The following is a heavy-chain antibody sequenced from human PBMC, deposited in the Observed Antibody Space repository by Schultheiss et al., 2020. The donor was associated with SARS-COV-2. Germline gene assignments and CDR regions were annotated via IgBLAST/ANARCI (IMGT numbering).Heavy chain of an antibody. D-gene: IGHD5-24*01. CDR3: ARVDVEMATIGYGMDV. J-gene: IGHJ6*02. CDR1: GFTFSSYT. V-gene: IGHV3-NL1*01. Sequence: GESLKISCAASGFTFSSYTMNWVRQAPGKGPVWVSHVNMDGMNTDYADSVKGRFTISRDNSKNTLYLQMNSLRAEDTAVYYCARVDVEMATIGYGMDVWGQGTTVTVSS. CDR2: VNMDGMNT.